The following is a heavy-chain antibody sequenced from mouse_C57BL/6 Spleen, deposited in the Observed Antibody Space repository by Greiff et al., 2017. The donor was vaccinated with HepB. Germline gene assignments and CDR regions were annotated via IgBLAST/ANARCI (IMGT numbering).Heavy chain of an antibody. Sequence: QVQLQQPGAELVKPGASVKLSCKASGYTFTSYWMHWVKQRPGQGLEWIGMIHPNSGSTNYNEKFKSKATLTVDKSSSTAYMQLSSLTSEDSAVYYCARNYCSRTHYYAMDYWGQGTSVTVSS. CDR1: GYTFTSYW. V-gene: IGHV1-64*01. CDR2: IHPNSGST. CDR3: ARNYCSRTHYYAMDY. D-gene: IGHD1-1*01. J-gene: IGHJ4*01.